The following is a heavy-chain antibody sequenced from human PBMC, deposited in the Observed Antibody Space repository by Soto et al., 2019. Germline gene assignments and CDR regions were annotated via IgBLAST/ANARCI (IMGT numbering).Heavy chain of an antibody. CDR1: GFTFSSYG. CDR2: ISYDGSNK. Sequence: QVQLVESGGGVVQPGRSLRLSCAASGFTFSSYGMHWVRQAPGKGLEWVAVISYDGSNKYYADSVKSRFTISRNNSKNALYLQMNSLRAEDTAVYYCAKVDRMAGTRGGRSDYWGQGTLVTVSS. V-gene: IGHV3-30*18. D-gene: IGHD6-19*01. J-gene: IGHJ4*02. CDR3: AKVDRMAGTRGGRSDY.